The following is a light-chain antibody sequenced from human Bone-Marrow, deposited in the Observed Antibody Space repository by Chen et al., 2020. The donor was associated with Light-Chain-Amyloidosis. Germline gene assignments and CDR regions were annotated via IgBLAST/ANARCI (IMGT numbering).Light chain of an antibody. J-gene: IGLJ2*01. Sequence: SALNPPASVSGSPGQAITISCTGTSRDVGGYNYVSWYQQHPGKAPKLMNYGVSNRPSGISYRFSGSKSGNTASLTISGLQAEDEADYYCSSYTSTGTRVFGGGTKLTVL. CDR1: SRDVGGYNY. CDR3: SSYTSTGTRV. CDR2: GVS. V-gene: IGLV2-14*03.